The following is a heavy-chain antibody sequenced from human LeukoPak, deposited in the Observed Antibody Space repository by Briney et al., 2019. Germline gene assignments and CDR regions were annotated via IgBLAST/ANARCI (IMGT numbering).Heavy chain of an antibody. V-gene: IGHV3-53*01. Sequence: GGSLRPSCAASGFTVSTHYMSWVRQAPGKGLEWVSLLYSRGDTFYADSVKGRFTISRDNSKNTLYLQMNSLTAEDTAVYFCARDSSSFPNYFDYWGQGTLVTVSS. CDR1: GFTVSTHY. CDR3: ARDSSSFPNYFDY. D-gene: IGHD6-19*01. CDR2: LYSRGDT. J-gene: IGHJ4*02.